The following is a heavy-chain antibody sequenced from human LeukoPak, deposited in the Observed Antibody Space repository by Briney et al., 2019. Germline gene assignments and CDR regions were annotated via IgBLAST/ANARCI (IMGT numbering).Heavy chain of an antibody. J-gene: IGHJ4*02. CDR2: ISGSGGST. V-gene: IGHV3-23*01. D-gene: IGHD3-22*01. Sequence: GGSLRLSCAASGFTFSSYAMSWVRQAPGKGLEWVSAISGSGGSTYYADSVKGRFTISRDNSKNTLYLQMSSLRAEDTAVYYCAKGGGSGNSGTLDCWGQGTLVTVSS. CDR3: AKGGGSGNSGTLDC. CDR1: GFTFSSYA.